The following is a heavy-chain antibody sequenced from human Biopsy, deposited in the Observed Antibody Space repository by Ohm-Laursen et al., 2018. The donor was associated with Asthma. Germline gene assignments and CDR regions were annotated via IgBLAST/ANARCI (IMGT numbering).Heavy chain of an antibody. CDR3: ARVVSYGDIYFGIDV. CDR1: GGYTGSSDHH. Sequence: SQTLSLTCGVSGGYTGSSDHHWAWIRQAPRKGLEWIGFVFWSGSTHYSRSLERRVSISIDTATNEFSMKLWSVTPADTAVYFCARVVSYGDIYFGIDVWGPGNTVVVS. CDR2: VFWSGST. D-gene: IGHD4-17*01. J-gene: IGHJ6*02. V-gene: IGHV4-30-4*01.